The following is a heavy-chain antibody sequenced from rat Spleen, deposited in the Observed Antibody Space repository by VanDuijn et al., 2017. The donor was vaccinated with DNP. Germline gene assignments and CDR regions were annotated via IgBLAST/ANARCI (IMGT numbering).Heavy chain of an antibody. CDR3: ARGSGSIYWYFDF. CDR2: ITSGGGIT. V-gene: IGHV5-31*01. Sequence: EVQLVESGGDLVQPGRSLKLSCVASGFTFSDHLMTWIRQVPGRGLEWIASITSGGGITYYPDSVKGRFTISRDDAKSGLYLQMNSLKSEDTATYYCARGSGSIYWYFDFWGPGTMVTVSS. CDR1: GFTFSDHL. J-gene: IGHJ1*01. D-gene: IGHD3-1*01.